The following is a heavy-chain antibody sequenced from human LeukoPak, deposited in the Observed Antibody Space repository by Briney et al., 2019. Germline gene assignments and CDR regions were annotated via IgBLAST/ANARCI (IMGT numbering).Heavy chain of an antibody. CDR2: IIPILGIA. CDR1: GGTFSSYA. CDR3: ARDGNYYGMDV. J-gene: IGHJ6*02. Sequence: ASVKVSCKASGGTFSSYAISWVRQAPGQGLEWMGRIIPILGIANYAQKFQGRVTITADKSTSTAYMELSSLRSEDTAVYYCARDGNYYGMDVWGQGTTVTVSS. D-gene: IGHD1-1*01. V-gene: IGHV1-69*04.